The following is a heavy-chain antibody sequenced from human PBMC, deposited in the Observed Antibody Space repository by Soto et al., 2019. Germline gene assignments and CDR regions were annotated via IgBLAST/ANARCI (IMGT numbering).Heavy chain of an antibody. Sequence: GGSLRLSCAASGFICTSYDMSWVRQAPGKGLEWVSTILVGGSTHYEDSVKGRFTISRDRSKNTLYLQMNSLTAGDTAMYYCAKETATGGGAFDICGQGTMVTVSS. CDR2: ILVGGST. CDR1: GFICTSYD. J-gene: IGHJ3*02. CDR3: AKETATGGGAFDI. D-gene: IGHD2-8*02. V-gene: IGHV3-23*01.